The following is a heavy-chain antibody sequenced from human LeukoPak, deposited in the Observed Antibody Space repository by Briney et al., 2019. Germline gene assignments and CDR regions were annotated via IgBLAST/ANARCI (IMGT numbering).Heavy chain of an antibody. V-gene: IGHV3-7*05. J-gene: IGHJ4*02. CDR3: ARGGGRLSDY. D-gene: IGHD1-26*01. Sequence: GESLRLSCAASGFTFSTYSMNWVRQAPGKWLEWVANINPDGSEKHYVDSVTGRFTVSRDNAKNSLYLQMDSPRAEDTAVYYCARGGGRLSDYWGQGTLVTVSS. CDR2: INPDGSEK. CDR1: GFTFSTYS.